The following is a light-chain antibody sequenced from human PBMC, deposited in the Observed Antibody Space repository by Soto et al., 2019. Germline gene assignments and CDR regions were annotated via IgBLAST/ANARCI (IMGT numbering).Light chain of an antibody. CDR3: QQYHNWPPWT. CDR2: GAS. CDR1: QSVSSN. V-gene: IGKV3-15*01. J-gene: IGKJ1*01. Sequence: EIVMTQSPATLSVSPGERATLSCRASQSVSSNLAWYQQKPGQAPRLLIYGASTRATGIPVRFRGSGSGTEFTLTIGSLQSEDFAVYYCQQYHNWPPWTFGQGTKVEI.